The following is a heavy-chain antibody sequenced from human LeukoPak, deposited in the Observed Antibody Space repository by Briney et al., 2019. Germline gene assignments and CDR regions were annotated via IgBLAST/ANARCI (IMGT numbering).Heavy chain of an antibody. CDR3: ATLAASPPDY. CDR1: GFTFDDYA. Sequence: QAGRSLRLSCAASGFTFDDYAMHWVRQAPGKGLEWVSGISWNSGSIGYADSVKGRFTISRDNAKNSLYLQMNSLRAEDTALYYCATLAASPPDYWGQGTLVTVSS. CDR2: ISWNSGSI. D-gene: IGHD6-13*01. V-gene: IGHV3-9*01. J-gene: IGHJ4*02.